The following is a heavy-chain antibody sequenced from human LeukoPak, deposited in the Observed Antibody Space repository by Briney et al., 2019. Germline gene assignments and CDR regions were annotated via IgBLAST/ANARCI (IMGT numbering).Heavy chain of an antibody. CDR1: GYSFTSYW. D-gene: IGHD2-2*01. V-gene: IGHV5-51*01. CDR3: ARSRYCTTTSCRHFDY. CDR2: IYPADSDT. Sequence: AESLKISCKASGYSFTSYWIGCVRQMPAKGLVWMGIIYPADSDTRYSPSFQGQVTISADKSISTANLQWSSLKASDTAMYYCARSRYCTTTSCRHFDYWGQGTLVTVSS. J-gene: IGHJ4*02.